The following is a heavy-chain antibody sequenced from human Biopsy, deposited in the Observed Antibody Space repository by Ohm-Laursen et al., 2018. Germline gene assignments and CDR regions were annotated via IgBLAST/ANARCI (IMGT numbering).Heavy chain of an antibody. J-gene: IGHJ3*01. CDR1: GGSFSGYD. D-gene: IGHD4/OR15-4a*01. Sequence: LSLTWVVDGGSFSGYDWTWIRQPPGKGLEWVGEFSHTGTTIYNPSLKSRLTISVDKSKNHFSLRLTSVTAADTATYFCARGPYGDNAGAFDVWGQGTVVTVSS. V-gene: IGHV4-34*01. CDR2: FSHTGTT. CDR3: ARGPYGDNAGAFDV.